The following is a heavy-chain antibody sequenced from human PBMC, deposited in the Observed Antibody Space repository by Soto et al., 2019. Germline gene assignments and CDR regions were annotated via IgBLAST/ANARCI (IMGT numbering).Heavy chain of an antibody. CDR1: GFSFSRYG. J-gene: IGHJ5*02. V-gene: IGHV3-30*03. D-gene: IGHD3-16*01. CDR3: ARRPGGFNWFDP. CDR2: MSSDGFDK. Sequence: QVQLVQSGGGVVQPGRSLRLSCAASGFSFSRYGMHWIRQTPGKGLEWVAVMSSDGFDKDYADSVKGRFTISRDNSKNTLYLQMNSLRPEDTAVYYCARRPGGFNWFDPWGQGTQVIVSS.